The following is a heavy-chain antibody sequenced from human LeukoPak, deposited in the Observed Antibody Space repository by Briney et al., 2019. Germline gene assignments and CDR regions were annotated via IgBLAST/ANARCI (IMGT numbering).Heavy chain of an antibody. D-gene: IGHD3-22*01. CDR3: ARGSLWVLSGGYNRYDVFDI. CDR1: GRSNSRGTHC. V-gene: IGHV4-61*02. CDR2: IFSFESP. J-gene: IGHJ3*02. Sequence: TLPLTCSVSGRSNSRGTHCWTWTRDPAGKGREFSGCIFSFESPNYHPSPKSPLHISVHTSKNHLSLKPISLTPTHASVYYCARGSLWVLSGGYNRYDVFDIWGQGALVTVSS.